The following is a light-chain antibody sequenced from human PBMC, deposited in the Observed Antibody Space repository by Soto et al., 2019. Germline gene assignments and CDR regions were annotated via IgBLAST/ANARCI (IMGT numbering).Light chain of an antibody. J-gene: IGLJ2*01. V-gene: IGLV2-14*03. CDR1: SSDVGFYNY. CDR3: SSQRTTSILV. CDR2: DVT. Sequence: QSALTQPASVSGSPGQSITISCTGTSSDVGFYNYVSWYQQHPGKAPKLMIYDVTNRPSGVSNRFSGSKSGNTASLTISGLQAEDEADYYFSSQRTTSILVFGGGTKVTVL.